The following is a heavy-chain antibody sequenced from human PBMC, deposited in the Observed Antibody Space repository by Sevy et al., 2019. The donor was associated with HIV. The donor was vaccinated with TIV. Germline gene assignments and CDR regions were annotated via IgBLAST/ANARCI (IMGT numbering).Heavy chain of an antibody. CDR1: GDSFSSYF. V-gene: IGHV4-4*07. CDR2: INTSGST. J-gene: IGHJ4*02. D-gene: IGHD1-20*01. CDR3: ARSNWVTGTKGFSKSYYFDY. Sequence: SETLSLTCTVSGDSFSSYFWAWIRQPAGKGLEWIGRINTSGSTNYNPSLKSRVTMSVDTSKSQFSLKVTSLTAADTAIYFCARSNWVTGTKGFSKSYYFDYWGQGSLVTVSS.